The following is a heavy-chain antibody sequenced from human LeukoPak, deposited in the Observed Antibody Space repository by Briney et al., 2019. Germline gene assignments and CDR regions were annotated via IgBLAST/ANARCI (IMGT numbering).Heavy chain of an antibody. D-gene: IGHD6-13*01. CDR2: IFYTGST. V-gene: IGHV4-59*08. CDR3: ARQNPAVGGQGLDY. CDR1: GGFISGHY. J-gene: IGHJ4*02. Sequence: SETLSLTCTVSGGFISGHYWSWIRQSPGKGLEWIGYIFYTGSTDYNPSLRSRITMSVDTSKNQFSLRLTSVTAADTAVYYCARQNPAVGGQGLDYWGQGILVTVFS.